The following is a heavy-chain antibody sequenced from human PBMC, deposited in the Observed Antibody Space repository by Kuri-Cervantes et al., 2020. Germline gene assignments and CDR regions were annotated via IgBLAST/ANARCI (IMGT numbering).Heavy chain of an antibody. V-gene: IGHV3-33*01. CDR2: IWYDGSNK. D-gene: IGHD3-22*01. CDR1: GFTFSSYG. J-gene: IGHJ4*02. CDR3: ARVKYYYDSRLNWGDFDY. Sequence: GESRKISCAASGFTFSSYGMHWVRQAPGKGLEWVAVIWYDGSNKYYADSVKGRFTISRDNAKNSLYLQMNSLRAEDTAVYYCARVKYYYDSRLNWGDFDYWGQGTLVTVSS.